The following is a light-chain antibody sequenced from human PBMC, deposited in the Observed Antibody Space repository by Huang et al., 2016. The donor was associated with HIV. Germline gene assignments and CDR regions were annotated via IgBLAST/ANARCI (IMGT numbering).Light chain of an antibody. J-gene: IGKJ3*01. Sequence: EIVLTQSPDTLSLSPGERATLSCRASPSVGNYLAWYQQKPGQAPRLLIHDASRRATHIPARFSGSGSGTDFTLTISSLEPEDFAVYYCQESSNWPGFTFGPGTKVDIK. CDR3: QESSNWPGFT. CDR1: PSVGNY. V-gene: IGKV3-11*01. CDR2: DAS.